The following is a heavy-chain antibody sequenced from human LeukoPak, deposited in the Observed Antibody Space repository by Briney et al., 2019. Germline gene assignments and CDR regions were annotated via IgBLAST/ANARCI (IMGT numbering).Heavy chain of an antibody. J-gene: IGHJ1*01. D-gene: IGHD4-17*01. V-gene: IGHV1-2*02. Sequence: XRQAXXQGLXXXXXXNPNSGGTNYPQKFQGRVTITRDTYISKDYMEERRVRSDDTAVYYCATGLYLDGDSRSGFQHWGQGTLVTVSS. CDR3: ATGLYLDGDSRSGFQH. CDR2: XNPNSGGT.